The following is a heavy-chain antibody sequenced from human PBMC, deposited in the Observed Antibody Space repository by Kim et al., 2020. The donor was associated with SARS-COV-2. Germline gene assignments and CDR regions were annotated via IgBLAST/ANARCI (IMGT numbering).Heavy chain of an antibody. CDR1: GFTFSSYS. CDR3: ARGGYGSGSYHRVAAY. CDR2: ISSSSSYI. D-gene: IGHD3-10*01. Sequence: GGSLRLSCAASGFTFSSYSMNWVRQAPGKGLEWVSSISSSSSYIYYADSVKGRFTISRDNAKNSLYLQMNSLRAEDTAVYYCARGGYGSGSYHRVAAYWGQGTLVTVSS. J-gene: IGHJ4*02. V-gene: IGHV3-21*01.